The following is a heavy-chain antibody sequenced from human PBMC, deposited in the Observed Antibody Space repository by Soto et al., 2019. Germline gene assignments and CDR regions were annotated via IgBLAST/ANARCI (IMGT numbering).Heavy chain of an antibody. V-gene: IGHV1-3*01. J-gene: IGHJ4*02. CDR3: ARELQGLYYFDY. CDR2: INGGNGNT. CDR1: EYTFTSYT. Sequence: SVKGSCNASEYTFTSYTMHWGRQAPGQRLEWMGWINGGNGNTKYSQKFQGRVTITRDTSASTAYMELSSLRSDDTAVYYCARELQGLYYFDYWGQGTLVTAPQ. D-gene: IGHD4-4*01.